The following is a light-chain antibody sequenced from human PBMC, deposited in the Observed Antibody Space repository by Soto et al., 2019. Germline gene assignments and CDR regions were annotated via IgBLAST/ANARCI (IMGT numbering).Light chain of an antibody. CDR1: QNVSTY. CDR3: QQRTNWLT. Sequence: EIVLTQSPATLFLSPGERVTLSCRASQNVSTYLAWYQQKPGQAPRLLIYDASDRATGIPARFSGSGSGTDFTLTISSLEPEDSAVYYCQQRTNWLTFGPGTKVDIK. V-gene: IGKV3-11*01. J-gene: IGKJ3*01. CDR2: DAS.